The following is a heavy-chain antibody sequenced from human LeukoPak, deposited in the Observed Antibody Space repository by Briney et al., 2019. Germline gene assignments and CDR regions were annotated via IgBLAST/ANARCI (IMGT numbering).Heavy chain of an antibody. CDR2: INPSGGST. D-gene: IGHD5-12*01. J-gene: IGHJ6*03. Sequence: GASVKVSCKSSGYAFTSYYMHWVRQAPGQGLEWMGIINPSGGSTSYAQKFQGRVTITADESTSTAYMELSSLRSEDTAVYYCAKYSGYGGYYYMDVWGKGTTVTISS. CDR1: GYAFTSYY. CDR3: AKYSGYGGYYYMDV. V-gene: IGHV1-46*01.